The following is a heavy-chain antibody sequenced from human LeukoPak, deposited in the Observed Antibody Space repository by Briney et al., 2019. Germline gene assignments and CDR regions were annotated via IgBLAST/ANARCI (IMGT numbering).Heavy chain of an antibody. D-gene: IGHD3-22*01. V-gene: IGHV4-4*07. CDR3: ARDSYNYYDSNNYYFLDS. Sequence: SETLSLTCTVSGDSIRSYYWSWIRQPAGKGLEWIGRIYSSGSTNYDPSLKSRVTMSVDTSKNQFSLKLRSVTAADTAVYYCARDSYNYYDSNNYYFLDSWGQGILVTVSS. J-gene: IGHJ4*02. CDR2: IYSSGST. CDR1: GDSIRSYY.